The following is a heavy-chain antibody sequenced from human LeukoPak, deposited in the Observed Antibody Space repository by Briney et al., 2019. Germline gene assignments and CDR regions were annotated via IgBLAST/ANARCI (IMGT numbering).Heavy chain of an antibody. CDR1: GFTFSNYG. D-gene: IGHD5-18*01. CDR3: VTEGFIYGYHGLDS. V-gene: IGHV3-23*01. Sequence: GGSLRLSCAASGFTFSNYGMNWPRQAPGKGLEWVSAINTSGGSTYYADSVKGRFTISRDNSKNPLYLQMNNLNSDDTAVYFCVTEGFIYGYHGLDSWGQGTIVTVSS. CDR2: INTSGGST. J-gene: IGHJ3*02.